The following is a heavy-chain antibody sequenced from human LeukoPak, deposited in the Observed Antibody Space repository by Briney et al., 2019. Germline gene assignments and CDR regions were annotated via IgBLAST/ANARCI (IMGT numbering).Heavy chain of an antibody. Sequence: GGSLRLSCAASGFTFSSYGMHWVRQAPGKGLEWVGRTRNKANSYTTEYAASVKGRFTISRDDSKNSLYLQMNSLKTEDTAVYYCARDGGWGSDAFDIWGQGTMVTVSS. CDR1: GFTFSSYG. J-gene: IGHJ3*02. V-gene: IGHV3-72*01. CDR3: ARDGGWGSDAFDI. CDR2: TRNKANSYTT. D-gene: IGHD3-16*01.